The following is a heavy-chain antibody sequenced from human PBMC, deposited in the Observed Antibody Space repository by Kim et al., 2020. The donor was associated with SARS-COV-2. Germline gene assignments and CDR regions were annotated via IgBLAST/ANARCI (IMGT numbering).Heavy chain of an antibody. CDR1: GGSISSGGYY. Sequence: SETLSLTCTVSGGSISSGGYYWSWIRQHPGKGLEWIGYIYYSGSTYYNPSLKSRVTISVDTSKNQFSLKVSSVTAADTAVYYCARELEGWFDPWGQGTLVTVSS. V-gene: IGHV4-31*03. CDR3: ARELEGWFDP. J-gene: IGHJ5*02. D-gene: IGHD1-1*01. CDR2: IYYSGST.